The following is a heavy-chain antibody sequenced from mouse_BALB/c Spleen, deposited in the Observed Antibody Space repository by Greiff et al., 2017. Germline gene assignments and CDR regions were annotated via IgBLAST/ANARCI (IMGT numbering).Heavy chain of an antibody. CDR3: ARDYYGSSVPLYAMDY. V-gene: IGHV1-69*01. Sequence: QVQLQQSGAELVMPGASVKMSCKASGYTFTDYWMHWVKQRPGQGLEWIGAIDTSDSYTSYNQKFKGKATLTVDESSSTAYMQLSSLTSEDSAVYYCARDYYGSSVPLYAMDYWGQGTSVTVSS. CDR1: GYTFTDYW. J-gene: IGHJ4*01. CDR2: IDTSDSYT. D-gene: IGHD1-1*01.